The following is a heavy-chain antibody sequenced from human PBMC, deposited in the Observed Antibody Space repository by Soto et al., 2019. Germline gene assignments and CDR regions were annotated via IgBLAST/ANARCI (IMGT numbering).Heavy chain of an antibody. CDR2: ISGSGLTI. Sequence: LRLSCAASGLTFSSYGMHWVRQAPGKGLEWVSYISGSGLTIYYADSVKGRFTISRDNAKNSLYLQMNSLGVEDTAVYYCARGPYRNTYNWFDSWGQGTLVTVSS. CDR1: GLTFSSYG. V-gene: IGHV3-48*03. D-gene: IGHD5-12*01. CDR3: ARGPYRNTYNWFDS. J-gene: IGHJ5*02.